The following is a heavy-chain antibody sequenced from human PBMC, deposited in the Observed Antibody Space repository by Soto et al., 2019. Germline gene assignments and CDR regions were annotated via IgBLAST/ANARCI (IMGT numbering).Heavy chain of an antibody. CDR2: IYYSGST. D-gene: IGHD6-13*01. V-gene: IGHV4-59*01. J-gene: IGHJ5*02. Sequence: SETLSLTCTVSGGSISSYYWSWIRQPPGKGLEWIGYIYYSGSTNYNPSLKSRVTISVDTSKNQFSLKLSSVTAADTAVYYCARVIPIAAAGKWEFDPWGQGTLVTVSS. CDR1: GGSISSYY. CDR3: ARVIPIAAAGKWEFDP.